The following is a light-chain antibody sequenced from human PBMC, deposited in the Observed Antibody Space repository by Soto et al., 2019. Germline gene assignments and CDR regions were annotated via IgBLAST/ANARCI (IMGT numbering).Light chain of an antibody. CDR2: DAS. Sequence: EIVMTQSPATLSVSPGERATLSCRASQSLSSSLAWYQQKPGQAPRLLIYDASTSATDIPARFSGSGSGTEFTLTISSLQSEDSAVYYCLQYFRWRTFGQGTKVEIK. V-gene: IGKV3-15*01. J-gene: IGKJ1*01. CDR1: QSLSSS. CDR3: LQYFRWRT.